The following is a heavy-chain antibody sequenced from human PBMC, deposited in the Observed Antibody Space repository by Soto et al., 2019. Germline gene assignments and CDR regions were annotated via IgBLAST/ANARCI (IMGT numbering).Heavy chain of an antibody. V-gene: IGHV3-33*07. CDR2: SWYDGTNK. CDR3: ARRYTLRSPSFYYYLDV. Sequence: GGSLRLSCAASGFTLNTYGMYWVRQAPGKGLEWVAVSWYDGTNKDYADSVKGRFTISRDNSRNTLYLQMNSLRAEDTAVYYCARRYTLRSPSFYYYLDVWGQGTTVTVSS. D-gene: IGHD4-17*01. CDR1: GFTLNTYG. J-gene: IGHJ6*02.